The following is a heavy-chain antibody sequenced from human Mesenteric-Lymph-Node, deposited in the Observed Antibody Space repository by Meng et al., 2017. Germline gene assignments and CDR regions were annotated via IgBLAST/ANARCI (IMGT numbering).Heavy chain of an antibody. CDR3: TKGARADY. J-gene: IGHJ4*02. CDR2: ITANSDKT. V-gene: IGHV3-23*01. Sequence: GGSLRLSCAASGFTFSTFDMTWIRQAPGRGLEWVSTITANSDKTYIVDSVKGRFTVSRDNSKNTLYLQMNSLRAEDTAVYYCTKGARADYWGQGTLVTVSS. CDR1: GFTFSTFD.